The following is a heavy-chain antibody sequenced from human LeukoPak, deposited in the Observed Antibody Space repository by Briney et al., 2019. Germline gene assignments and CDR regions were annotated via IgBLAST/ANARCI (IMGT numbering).Heavy chain of an antibody. CDR3: ARDADIVVVPAAIPYYYYYMDV. Sequence: PSETLSLTCTVSGGSISSYYWTWIRQPPGKGLEWIGYIYYTGSTNYNPSLKSRVTISLDTSKNQFSLRLSSVTAADTAVYYCARDADIVVVPAAIPYYYYYMDVWGKGTTVTVSS. J-gene: IGHJ6*03. CDR1: GGSISSYY. CDR2: IYYTGST. D-gene: IGHD2-2*02. V-gene: IGHV4-59*01.